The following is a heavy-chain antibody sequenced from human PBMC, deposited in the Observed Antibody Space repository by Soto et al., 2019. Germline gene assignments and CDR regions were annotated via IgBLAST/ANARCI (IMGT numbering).Heavy chain of an antibody. CDR3: ARDSSGWSWYYFDY. D-gene: IGHD6-19*01. Sequence: SETLSLTCTVSGGPISSYYWSWIRQPPGKGLEWIGYIYYSGSTNYNPSLKSRVTISVDTSKNQFSLKLSSVTAADTAVYYCARDSSGWSWYYFDYWGQGTLVTVSS. J-gene: IGHJ4*02. CDR1: GGPISSYY. V-gene: IGHV4-59*01. CDR2: IYYSGST.